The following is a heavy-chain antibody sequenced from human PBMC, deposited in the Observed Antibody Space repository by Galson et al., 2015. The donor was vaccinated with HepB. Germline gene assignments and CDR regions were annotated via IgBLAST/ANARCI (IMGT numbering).Heavy chain of an antibody. CDR1: GFTFSSYT. J-gene: IGHJ4*02. CDR2: INGKSDTI. V-gene: IGHV3-48*02. Sequence: SLRLSCAASGFTFSSYTMNWVRQAPGKGLEWVAYINGKSDTIHYADSVKGRFTISRDNDKKLLYLQMNSLRDEDTAVYYCARDLLLDYWGQGTLVTVSS. CDR3: ARDLLLDY.